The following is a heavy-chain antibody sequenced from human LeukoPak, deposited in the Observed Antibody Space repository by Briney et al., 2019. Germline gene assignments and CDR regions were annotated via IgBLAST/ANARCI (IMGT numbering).Heavy chain of an antibody. J-gene: IGHJ4*02. CDR2: IYYSGST. V-gene: IGHV4-31*03. D-gene: IGHD6-19*01. CDR1: GGSISSGGYY. Sequence: SETPSLTCTVSGGSISSGGYYWSWIRQHPGKGLEWIGYIYYSGSTYYTPSLKSRVTISVDTSKNQFSLKLSSVTAADTAVYYCARREAEANFDYWGQGTLVTVSS. CDR3: ARREAEANFDY.